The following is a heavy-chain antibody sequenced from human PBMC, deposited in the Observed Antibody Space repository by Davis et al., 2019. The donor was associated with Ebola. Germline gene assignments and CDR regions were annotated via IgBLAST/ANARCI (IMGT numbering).Heavy chain of an antibody. CDR2: ISGSGGST. D-gene: IGHD5-18*01. Sequence: GESLKISCAASGFTFSSYAMSWVRQAPGKGLEWVSAISGSGGSTYYADSVKGRFTISRDNSKNTLSLEMSSLRAEDTAIYYCAKGRDTYGYGDFDYWGQGTLVTVSS. CDR3: AKGRDTYGYGDFDY. J-gene: IGHJ4*02. CDR1: GFTFSSYA. V-gene: IGHV3-23*01.